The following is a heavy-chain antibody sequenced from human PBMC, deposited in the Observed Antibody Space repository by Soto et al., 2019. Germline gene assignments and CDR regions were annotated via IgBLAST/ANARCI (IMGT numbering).Heavy chain of an antibody. CDR1: GYTFTSYG. CDR3: ARELAIAVAGTDFDY. J-gene: IGHJ4*02. Sequence: GVSVKVSCKASGYTFTSYGISWVRQAPGQGLEWMGWISAYNGNTNYAQKLQGRVTMTTDTSTSTAYMELRSLRSDDTAVYYCARELAIAVAGTDFDYWGQGTLVTVSS. CDR2: ISAYNGNT. V-gene: IGHV1-18*01. D-gene: IGHD6-19*01.